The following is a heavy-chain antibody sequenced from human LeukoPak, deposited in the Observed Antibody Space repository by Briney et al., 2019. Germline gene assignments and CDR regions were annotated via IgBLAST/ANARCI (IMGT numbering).Heavy chain of an antibody. Sequence: SETLSLTCTVSGASISTNNYYWGWIRQPPGKGLEWIGSIYYSGKTYYNPSLKGRVTISVDTSKNQFSLKLSSVTAADTAVYYCARLTVVTHYTDYWGQGTLVTISS. CDR2: IYYSGKT. CDR3: ARLTVVTHYTDY. J-gene: IGHJ4*02. CDR1: GASISTNNYY. V-gene: IGHV4-39*07. D-gene: IGHD4-23*01.